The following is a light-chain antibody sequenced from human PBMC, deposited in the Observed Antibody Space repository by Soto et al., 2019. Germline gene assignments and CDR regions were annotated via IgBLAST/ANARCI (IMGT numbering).Light chain of an antibody. CDR2: EVT. CDR3: SSYAGSNNYV. CDR1: SSDVGRYNY. Sequence: QSVLTQPPSASGSPGQSVPFSCTGTSSDVGRYNYVSWYQQHPGKAPKLLIYEVTKRPSGVPDRFSASKSGNTASLTVSGLQAEDEADYYCSSYAGSNNYVFGTGTKVTVL. V-gene: IGLV2-8*01. J-gene: IGLJ1*01.